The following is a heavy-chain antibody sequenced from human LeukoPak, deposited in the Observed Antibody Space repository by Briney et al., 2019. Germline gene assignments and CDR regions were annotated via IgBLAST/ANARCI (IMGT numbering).Heavy chain of an antibody. CDR3: ARVSTVTNNWFDP. V-gene: IGHV4-30-4*02. Sequence: SETLSLTCTVSGGSISSGDYYWSWIRQPPGKGLEWIGYIYYSGSTYYNPSLKSRVTISVDTSKNQFSLKLSPVTAADTAVYYCARVSTVTNNWFDPWGQGTLVTVSS. CDR2: IYYSGST. CDR1: GGSISSGDYY. J-gene: IGHJ5*02. D-gene: IGHD4-17*01.